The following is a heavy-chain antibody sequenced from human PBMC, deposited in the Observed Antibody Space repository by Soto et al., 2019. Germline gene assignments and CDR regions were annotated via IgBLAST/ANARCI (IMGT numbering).Heavy chain of an antibody. CDR2: INHSGST. J-gene: IGHJ4*02. CDR3: AAIAAAGTFDY. D-gene: IGHD6-13*01. CDR1: GGSFSGYY. Sequence: SETLSLTCAVYGGSFSGYYWSWIRQPPGKGLEWIGEINHSGSTNYNPSLKSRVTISVDTSKNQFSLKLSSVTAADTAVYYCAAIAAAGTFDYWGQGTLVTVSS. V-gene: IGHV4-34*01.